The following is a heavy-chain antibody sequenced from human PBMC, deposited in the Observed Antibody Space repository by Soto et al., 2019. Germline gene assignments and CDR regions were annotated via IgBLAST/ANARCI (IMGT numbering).Heavy chain of an antibody. J-gene: IGHJ6*02. CDR1: GYTFTSYY. CDR3: ARATKPSSPLQYYYYGMDV. V-gene: IGHV1-46*01. CDR2: INPSGGST. Sequence: ASVKVSCKASGYTFTSYYMHWVRQAPGQGLEWMGIINPSGGSTSYAQKFQGRVTMTRDTSTSTVYMELSSLRSEDTAVYYCARATKPSSPLQYYYYGMDVWGQGTTVTVSS. D-gene: IGHD6-6*01.